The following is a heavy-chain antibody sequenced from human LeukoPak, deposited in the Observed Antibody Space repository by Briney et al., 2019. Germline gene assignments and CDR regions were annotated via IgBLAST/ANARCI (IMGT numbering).Heavy chain of an antibody. CDR2: ISGSGGST. J-gene: IGHJ4*02. V-gene: IGHV3-23*01. D-gene: IGHD6-6*01. CDR3: AKGPEKVYSSSDYFDY. CDR1: GFTFSSYA. Sequence: PGGSLRLSCAASGFTFSSYAMSWVRQAPGKGLEGVSAISGSGGSTYYADSVKGRFTISRDNSKNTLYLQMNSLRAEDTAVYYCAKGPEKVYSSSDYFDYWGQGTLVTVSS.